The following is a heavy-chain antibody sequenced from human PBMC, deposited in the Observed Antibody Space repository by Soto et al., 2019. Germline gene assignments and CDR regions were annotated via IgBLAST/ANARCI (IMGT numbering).Heavy chain of an antibody. V-gene: IGHV6-1*01. D-gene: IGHD2-15*01. CDR3: ARSEEDSDYYYYGMDV. Sequence: QTLSLTCVVSGDTVSINSVAWHWVRQSPSRGLEWLGRTYYRSRWYSDYAVSVRSRIDINADTSKNQVSLQLNSVTPEDTAVYYCARSEEDSDYYYYGMDVWGQGTTVTVSS. CDR2: TYYRSRWYS. CDR1: GDTVSINSVA. J-gene: IGHJ6*02.